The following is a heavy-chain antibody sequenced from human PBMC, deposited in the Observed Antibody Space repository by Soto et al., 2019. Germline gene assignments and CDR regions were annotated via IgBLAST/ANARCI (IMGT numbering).Heavy chain of an antibody. V-gene: IGHV3-74*01. CDR2: INSDGSST. D-gene: IGHD3-10*01. Sequence: GSLRLSCAASGFTFSSYWMHWVRQAPGKGLVWVSRINSDGSSTSYADSVKGRFTISRDNAKNTLYLQMNSLRAEDTAVYYCARDGPITMVRGVSQLAAFDIWGQGTMVTVSS. CDR3: ARDGPITMVRGVSQLAAFDI. CDR1: GFTFSSYW. J-gene: IGHJ3*02.